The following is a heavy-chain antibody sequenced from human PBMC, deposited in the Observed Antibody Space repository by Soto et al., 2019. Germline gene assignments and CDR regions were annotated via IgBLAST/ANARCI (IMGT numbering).Heavy chain of an antibody. CDR2: IYYSGST. CDR3: ARLVYDTRLNYMYFDF. J-gene: IGHJ4*02. CDR1: GGSISSGGYY. D-gene: IGHD3-10*01. V-gene: IGHV4-31*03. Sequence: SETLSLTCTVSGGSISSGGYYWSWIRQHPGKGLEWIGYIYYSGSTYYNPSLKSRVTISVDTSKNQFSLKLSSVTAADTAIYFCARLVYDTRLNYMYFDFWGQGTLVTVSS.